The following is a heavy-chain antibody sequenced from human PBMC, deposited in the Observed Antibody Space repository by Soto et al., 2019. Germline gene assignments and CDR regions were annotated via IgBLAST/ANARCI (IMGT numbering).Heavy chain of an antibody. CDR3: ASALGVVPAATPYYYYMDV. Sequence: ASVKVSCKASGYTFTSYDINWVRQATGQGLEWMGWMNPNSGNTGYAQKFQGRVTMTRNTSISTAYMELSSLRSEDTAVYCCASALGVVPAATPYYYYMDVWGKGTTVTVSS. D-gene: IGHD2-2*01. CDR1: GYTFTSYD. CDR2: MNPNSGNT. J-gene: IGHJ6*03. V-gene: IGHV1-8*01.